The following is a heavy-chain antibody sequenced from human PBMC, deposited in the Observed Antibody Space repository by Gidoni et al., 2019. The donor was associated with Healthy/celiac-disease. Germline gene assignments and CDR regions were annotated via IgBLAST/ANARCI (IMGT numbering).Heavy chain of an antibody. V-gene: IGHV4-30-4*01. Sequence: QVQLQESGPGLVKPSQTLSLTCTVSGGSISSGDYSWSWIRQHPGKGLEWIGYMYYSGSTYYNPSLKSRVTISVDTSKNQFSLKLSSVTAADTAVYYCASSSGGREYAFDIWGQGTMVTVSS. CDR3: ASSSGGREYAFDI. CDR2: MYYSGST. CDR1: GGSISSGDYS. D-gene: IGHD3-22*01. J-gene: IGHJ3*02.